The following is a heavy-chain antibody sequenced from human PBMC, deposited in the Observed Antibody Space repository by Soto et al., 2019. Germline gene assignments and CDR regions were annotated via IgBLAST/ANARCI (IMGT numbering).Heavy chain of an antibody. V-gene: IGHV3-21*06. CDR2: ISSTTNYI. CDR3: ARESEDLTSNFDY. CDR1: GFTFTRYS. J-gene: IGHJ4*01. Sequence: GGSLRLSCAASGFTFTRYSMNWVRQAPGKGLEWVSSISSTTNYIYYGDSMKGRFTISRDNAKNSLYLEMNSLRAEDTAVYYCARESEDLTSNFDYWGQEPWSPSPQ.